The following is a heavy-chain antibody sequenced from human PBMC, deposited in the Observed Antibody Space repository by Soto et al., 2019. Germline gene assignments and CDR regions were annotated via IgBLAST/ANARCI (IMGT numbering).Heavy chain of an antibody. CDR2: IYNNEGT. J-gene: IGHJ3*02. V-gene: IGHV4-59*01. CDR1: GDSITSSY. Sequence: PSETLSLTCSVSGDSITSSYWTWIRQPPGKGLEWIGYIYNNEGTNYNPSLKSRVTVSMDTPKNQFSLTLTAVTAADTAVYYCARDHFYFYDSSGFRPYAFDMWGPGTLVTVSS. CDR3: ARDHFYFYDSSGFRPYAFDM. D-gene: IGHD3-22*01.